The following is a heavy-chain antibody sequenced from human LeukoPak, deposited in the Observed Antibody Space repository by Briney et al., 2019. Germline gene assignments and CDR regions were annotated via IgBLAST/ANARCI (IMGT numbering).Heavy chain of an antibody. V-gene: IGHV4-30-4*08. J-gene: IGHJ4*02. CDR1: GGSISSGDYY. CDR2: IYYSGST. CDR3: ARVGWLQLGGGFDY. D-gene: IGHD5-24*01. Sequence: SETLSLTCTVSGGSISSGDYYWSWIRQPPGKGLEWIGYIYYSGSTYYNPSLKSRFTISVYTSKNQFSLKLSSVTAADTAVYYCARVGWLQLGGGFDYWGQGTLVTVSS.